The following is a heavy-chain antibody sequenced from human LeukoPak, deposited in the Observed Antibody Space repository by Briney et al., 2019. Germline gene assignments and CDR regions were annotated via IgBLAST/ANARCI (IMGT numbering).Heavy chain of an antibody. D-gene: IGHD6-19*01. CDR3: ARDVVAGVDY. Sequence: SETLSLTCAVSGDSIASNDRWVWVRQPPGKGLEWIGEIHHSGSTNYKPSLKGRVTISVDKSKNQFSLKLSSVTAADTAVYYCARDVVAGVDYWGQGTLVTVSS. J-gene: IGHJ4*02. CDR1: GDSIASNDR. CDR2: IHHSGST. V-gene: IGHV4-4*02.